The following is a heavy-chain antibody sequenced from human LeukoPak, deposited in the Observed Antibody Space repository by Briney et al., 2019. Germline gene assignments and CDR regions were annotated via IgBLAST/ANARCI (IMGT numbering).Heavy chain of an antibody. D-gene: IGHD2-15*01. J-gene: IGHJ4*02. CDR1: VLTSSNAW. CDR3: TTGRLL. V-gene: IGHV3-15*01. Sequence: GGSLRLSCAASVLTSSNAWMNTVRQAPGKGLEWVGRIKPKTEGGTIDYAAPVKGRFTVSRDGSKSTLYLRMKSLKTEDTAVYYCTTGRLLWGQGTLVTVSS. CDR2: IKPKTEGGTI.